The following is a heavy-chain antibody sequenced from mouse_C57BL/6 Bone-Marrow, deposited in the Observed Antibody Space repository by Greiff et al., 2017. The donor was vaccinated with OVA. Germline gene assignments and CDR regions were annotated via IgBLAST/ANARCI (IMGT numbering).Heavy chain of an antibody. V-gene: IGHV1-54*01. CDR3: AREITTGDYGIDY. CDR2: INPGSGGT. J-gene: IGHJ4*01. D-gene: IGHD1-1*01. Sequence: QVQLQQSGAELVRPGTSVKVSCKASGYAFTNYLIEWVKQRPGQGLEWIGVINPGSGGTNYNEKVKGKATLTADKSSSTPYMQLSSLTSEDSAVYFCAREITTGDYGIDYWGQGTSVTGSS. CDR1: GYAFTNYL.